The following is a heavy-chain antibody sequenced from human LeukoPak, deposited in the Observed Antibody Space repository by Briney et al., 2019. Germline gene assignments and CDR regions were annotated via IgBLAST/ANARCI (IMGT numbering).Heavy chain of an antibody. CDR1: GGSLNNFY. Sequence: SETLSLTCTISGGSLNNFYWSWIRQPPGKGLEWIGYISYSGSTNYSPSLKSRVTISFDTSNNHFSLKLSSVTAADTAVYYCARRGGYTGYDRDWGQGTLVTVSS. CDR2: ISYSGST. D-gene: IGHD5-12*01. CDR3: ARRGGYTGYDRD. J-gene: IGHJ4*02. V-gene: IGHV4-59*08.